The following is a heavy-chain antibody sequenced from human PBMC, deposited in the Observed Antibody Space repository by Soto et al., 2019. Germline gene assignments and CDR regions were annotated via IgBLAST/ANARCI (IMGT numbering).Heavy chain of an antibody. D-gene: IGHD3-10*01. J-gene: IGHJ4*02. CDR3: AKAGGSGSYYNAHDY. Sequence: EVQLLESGGGLVQPGGSLRLSCAASGCTFSSYAMSWVRQAPGKGLEWVSAISGSGGSTYYADSVKGRFTISRDNSKNTLYLQMNSLRAEDTAVYYCAKAGGSGSYYNAHDYWGQGTLVTVSS. CDR1: GCTFSSYA. V-gene: IGHV3-23*01. CDR2: ISGSGGST.